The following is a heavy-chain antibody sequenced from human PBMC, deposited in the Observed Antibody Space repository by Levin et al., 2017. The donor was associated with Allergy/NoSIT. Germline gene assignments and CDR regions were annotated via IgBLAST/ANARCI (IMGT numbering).Heavy chain of an antibody. D-gene: IGHD2-15*01. CDR1: GGSISSGGYY. CDR3: ARERRTGRYCSGGSCYLDDY. CDR2: IYYSGST. J-gene: IGHJ4*02. Sequence: SQTLSLTCTVSGGSISSGGYYWSWIRQHPGKGLEWIGYIYYSGSTYYNPSLKSRVTISVDTSKNQFSLKLSSVTAADTAVYYCARERRTGRYCSGGSCYLDDYWGQGTLVTVSS. V-gene: IGHV4-31*03.